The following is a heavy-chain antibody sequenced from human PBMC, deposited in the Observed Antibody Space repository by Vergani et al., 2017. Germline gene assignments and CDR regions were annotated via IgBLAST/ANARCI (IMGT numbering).Heavy chain of an antibody. CDR1: GGSISSYY. CDR3: ARGTEYYYDSSGYYYGYYYYGMDV. Sequence: QVQLPESGPGLVKPSETLSLTCTVSGGSISSYYWSWIRQPPGKGLEWIGYIYYSGSTNYNPSLKSRVTISVDTSKNPFSLKLSSVTAADTAVYYCARGTEYYYDSSGYYYGYYYYGMDVWGQGTTVTVSS. V-gene: IGHV4-59*01. J-gene: IGHJ6*02. D-gene: IGHD3-22*01. CDR2: IYYSGST.